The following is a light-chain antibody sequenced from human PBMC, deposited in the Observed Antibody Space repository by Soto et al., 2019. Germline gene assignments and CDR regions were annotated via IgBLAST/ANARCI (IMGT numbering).Light chain of an antibody. V-gene: IGKV1-9*01. J-gene: IGKJ4*01. CDR3: QHLNSAPLP. CDR2: AAS. CDR1: QGISRY. Sequence: LTLSPPALSDSXGNIVTITCRASQGISRYLAWYQQKPGKAPMLLIYAASTLLSGVPSRFSGSGSGADFTLTLTSLQPEDFTPSYCQHLNSAPLPVGGGGKVDI.